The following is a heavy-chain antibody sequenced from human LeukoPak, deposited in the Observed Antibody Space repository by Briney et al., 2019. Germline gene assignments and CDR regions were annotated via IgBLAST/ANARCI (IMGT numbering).Heavy chain of an antibody. Sequence: GGSLRLSCAASGFTFSSYWMHWVRQAPGKGLVWVSRINSDGSSTSYADSVKGRFTISRDNARNTLLLQMNSLRAEDTAVYYCAREDGSGYPLDYWGQGTLVTVSS. V-gene: IGHV3-74*01. D-gene: IGHD3-3*01. CDR3: AREDGSGYPLDY. CDR1: GFTFSSYW. J-gene: IGHJ4*02. CDR2: INSDGSST.